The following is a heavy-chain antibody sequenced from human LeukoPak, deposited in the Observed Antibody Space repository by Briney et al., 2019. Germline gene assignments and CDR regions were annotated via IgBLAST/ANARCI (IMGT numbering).Heavy chain of an antibody. V-gene: IGHV3-48*02. J-gene: IGHJ3*02. D-gene: IGHD1-26*01. CDR3: ARILSGSGSYGAFDI. CDR1: GFTFSSYS. Sequence: GGSLRLSCAASGFTFSSYSMNWVRQAPGKGLEWVSYISSSYSTTNYADSVKGRFTISRDDAKNSLYLQMNSLRDEDTAVFYCARILSGSGSYGAFDIWGQGTMVAVSS. CDR2: ISSSYSTT.